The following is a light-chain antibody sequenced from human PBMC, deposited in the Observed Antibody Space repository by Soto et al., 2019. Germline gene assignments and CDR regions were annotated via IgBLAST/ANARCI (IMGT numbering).Light chain of an antibody. J-gene: IGLJ2*01. CDR1: SRHNSYA. CDR2: VNSDGSH. Sequence: QAVVTQSPSASASLGASVKLTCTLSSRHNSYAIAWHQHQAERGPRFLMKVNSDGSHTKGDGIPYRFSGSSSGAERYLTISRLQSEDEADYYCQTWGTGIQVFGGGTKLTVL. CDR3: QTWGTGIQV. V-gene: IGLV4-69*02.